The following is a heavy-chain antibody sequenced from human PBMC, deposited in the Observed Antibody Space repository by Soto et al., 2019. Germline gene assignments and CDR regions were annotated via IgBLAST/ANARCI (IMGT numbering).Heavy chain of an antibody. CDR3: AKEFRIQLPYGMDV. J-gene: IGHJ6*02. CDR2: ISYDGSNK. Sequence: QVQLVESGGGVVQPGRSLRLSCAASGFTFSSYGMHWVRQAPGKGLEWVAVISYDGSNKYYADSVKGRFTISRDNSKNTLYLQMNSLRAEDTAVYYCAKEFRIQLPYGMDVWGQGTTVTVSS. D-gene: IGHD5-18*01. V-gene: IGHV3-30*18. CDR1: GFTFSSYG.